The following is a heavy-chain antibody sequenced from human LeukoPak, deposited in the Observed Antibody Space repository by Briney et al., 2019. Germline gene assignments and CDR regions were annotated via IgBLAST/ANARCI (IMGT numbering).Heavy chain of an antibody. Sequence: ASVKVSCKASGYTFTSYDINWVRQATGQELEWMGWMNPNSGNTGYAQKFQGRVTITRNTSISTAYMELRSLRSDDTAVYYCARTSNWFDPWGQGTLVTVSS. J-gene: IGHJ5*02. CDR2: MNPNSGNT. CDR3: ARTSNWFDP. V-gene: IGHV1-8*03. CDR1: GYTFTSYD.